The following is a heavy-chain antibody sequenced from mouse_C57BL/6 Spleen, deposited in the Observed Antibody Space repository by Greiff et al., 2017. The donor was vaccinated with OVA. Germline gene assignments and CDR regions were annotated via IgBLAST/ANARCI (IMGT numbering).Heavy chain of an antibody. V-gene: IGHV1-26*01. Sequence: EVQLQQSGPELVKPGASVKISCKASGYTFTDYYMNWVKQSHGKSLEWIGDINPNNGGTSYNQKFKGKATLTVDKSSSTAYMELRSLTSEDSAVYYCARYYGSRVGYAMDYWGQGTSVTVSS. CDR1: GYTFTDYY. CDR3: ARYYGSRVGYAMDY. D-gene: IGHD1-1*01. J-gene: IGHJ4*01. CDR2: INPNNGGT.